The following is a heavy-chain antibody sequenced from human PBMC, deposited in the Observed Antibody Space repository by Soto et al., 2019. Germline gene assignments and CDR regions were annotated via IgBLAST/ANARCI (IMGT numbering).Heavy chain of an antibody. CDR1: GGTFSRNA. CDR3: ARDVRLDGRGYLQY. J-gene: IGHJ1*01. V-gene: IGHV1-69*12. CDR2: IIPILGTT. D-gene: IGHD6-19*01. Sequence: QVQLMQSGTEVKKPGSSVKVSCKVSGGTFSRNAISWVRQAPGQGLEWMGGIIPILGTTTYAKKFQGRVTIVADESTSTVYMELSSLRFEDTAVYYCARDVRLDGRGYLQYWGQGTLVTVSS.